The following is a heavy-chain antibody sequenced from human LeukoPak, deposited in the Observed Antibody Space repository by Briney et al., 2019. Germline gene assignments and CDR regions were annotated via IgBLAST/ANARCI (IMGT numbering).Heavy chain of an antibody. J-gene: IGHJ4*02. D-gene: IGHD2-21*02. V-gene: IGHV4-59*01. CDR2: IYYSGST. CDR1: GGSISSYY. CDR3: ARSNCGGDCYNDY. Sequence: SETLSLTCTVSGGSISSYYWSWIRQPPGKGLEWIGYIYYSGSTNYNPSLKSRVTISVDTSKNQFSLKLSSVTAADTAAYYCARSNCGGDCYNDYWGQGTLVTVSS.